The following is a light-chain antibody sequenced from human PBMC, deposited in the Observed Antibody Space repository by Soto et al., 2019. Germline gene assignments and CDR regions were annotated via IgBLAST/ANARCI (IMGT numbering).Light chain of an antibody. V-gene: IGKV3-20*01. Sequence: EIVLTQSPDTLSLFPGERATLSCRASQSVSSTYLAWYQQKPGQAPRPLISAASSRATGTPDRFSGSGSGTDFTLSISRLETEDFAVYYCQQYGNSPGISFGQGTRLEIK. CDR1: QSVSSTY. CDR2: AAS. CDR3: QQYGNSPGIS. J-gene: IGKJ5*01.